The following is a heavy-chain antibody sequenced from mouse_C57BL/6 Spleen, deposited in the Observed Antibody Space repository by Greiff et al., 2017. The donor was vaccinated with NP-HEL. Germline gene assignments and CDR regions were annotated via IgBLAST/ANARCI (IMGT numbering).Heavy chain of an antibody. CDR1: GYAFSSYW. V-gene: IGHV1-80*01. CDR3: ARGDYDVGYYAMDY. D-gene: IGHD2-4*01. J-gene: IGHJ4*01. CDR2: IYPGDGDT. Sequence: VQLQQSGAELVKPGASVKISCKASGYAFSSYWMNWVKQRPGKGLEWIGQIYPGDGDTNYNGKFKGKATLTADKSSSTAYMQLSSLTSEDSAVYFCARGDYDVGYYAMDYWGQGTSVTVSS.